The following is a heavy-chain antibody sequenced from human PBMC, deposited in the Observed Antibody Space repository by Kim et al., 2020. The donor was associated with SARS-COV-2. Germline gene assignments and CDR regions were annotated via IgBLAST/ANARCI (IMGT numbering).Heavy chain of an antibody. D-gene: IGHD3-10*01. V-gene: IGHV3-7*01. J-gene: IGHJ4*02. CDR3: AARDTVQVPGGI. Sequence: YVDSVKGRFTRSRDNAKNSLYLQMSSLRTEDTAIYYCAARDTVQVPGGIWGQGTLVTVSS.